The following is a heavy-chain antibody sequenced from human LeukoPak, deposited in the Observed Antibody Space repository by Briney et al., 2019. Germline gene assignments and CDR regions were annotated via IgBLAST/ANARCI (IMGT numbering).Heavy chain of an antibody. V-gene: IGHV7-4-1*02. J-gene: IGHJ3*02. D-gene: IGHD3-10*01. Sequence: ASVKVSCKASGYTFTSYAMNWVRQAPGQGLEWMGWINTNTGNPTYAQGFTGRFVFSLDTSVSTAYLQISSLKAEDTAVYYCARVVASFGEPGAFDIWGQGTMVTVSS. CDR2: INTNTGNP. CDR1: GYTFTSYA. CDR3: ARVVASFGEPGAFDI.